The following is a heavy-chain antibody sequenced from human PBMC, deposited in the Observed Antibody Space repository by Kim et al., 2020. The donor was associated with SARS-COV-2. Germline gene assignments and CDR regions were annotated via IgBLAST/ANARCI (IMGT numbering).Heavy chain of an antibody. J-gene: IGHJ5*02. CDR2: ISYDGSNK. Sequence: GGSLRLSCAASGFTFSSYGMHWVRQAPGKGLEWVAVISYDGSNKYYADSVKGRFTISRDNSKNTLYLQMNSLRAEDTAVYYCARDLSRLLWFGEFWFDPWGQGTLVTVSS. CDR3: ARDLSRLLWFGEFWFDP. CDR1: GFTFSSYG. D-gene: IGHD3-10*01. V-gene: IGHV3-33*05.